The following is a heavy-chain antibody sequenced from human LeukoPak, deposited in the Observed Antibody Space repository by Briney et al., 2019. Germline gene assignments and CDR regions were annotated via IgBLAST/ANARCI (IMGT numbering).Heavy chain of an antibody. CDR1: AFTFSSYG. CDR3: AKAYGGLFDY. J-gene: IGHJ4*02. CDR2: ISYDGSNK. V-gene: IGHV3-30*18. Sequence: GGSLRLSCAASAFTFSSYGMHWVRQAPGKGLEWVAVISYDGSNKYYADSVKGRFTISRDNSKNTQYLQMNSLRAEDTAVYYCAKAYGGLFDYWGQGTLVTVSS. D-gene: IGHD4-23*01.